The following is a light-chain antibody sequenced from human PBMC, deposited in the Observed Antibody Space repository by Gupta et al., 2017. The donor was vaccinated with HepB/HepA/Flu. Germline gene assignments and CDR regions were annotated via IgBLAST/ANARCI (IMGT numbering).Light chain of an antibody. CDR1: QSILYSSNNKNY. J-gene: IGKJ4*01. CDR3: QQYDSAPLT. CDR2: WAS. Sequence: DIVMTQSPDSLPVSLGERATINCKSSQSILYSSNNKNYLAWYQQKPGQPPKLLIYWASTRESGVPDRFSGSGSGTDFTLTINSLQAEDVAIYYCQQYDSAPLTFGGGTKVEIK. V-gene: IGKV4-1*01.